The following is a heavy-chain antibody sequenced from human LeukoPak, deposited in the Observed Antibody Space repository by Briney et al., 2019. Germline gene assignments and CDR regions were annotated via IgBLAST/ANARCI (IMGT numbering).Heavy chain of an antibody. D-gene: IGHD7-27*01. Sequence: ASVKVSCKASGYTFTSYDINWVRQATGQGLEWMGWMNPNSGNTGYAQKFQGRVTITRNTSISTAYMELSSLRSEDTAVYYCATRALAGDFDYWGQGTLVTVSS. V-gene: IGHV1-8*03. J-gene: IGHJ4*02. CDR1: GYTFTSYD. CDR3: ATRALAGDFDY. CDR2: MNPNSGNT.